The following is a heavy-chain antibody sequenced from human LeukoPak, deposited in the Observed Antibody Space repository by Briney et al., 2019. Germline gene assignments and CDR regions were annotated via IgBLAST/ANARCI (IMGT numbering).Heavy chain of an antibody. V-gene: IGHV3-33*01. CDR1: GFAFNTYA. CDR2: IWHDGSHK. J-gene: IGHJ4*02. Sequence: GRSLRLSCAASGFAFNTYAMHWVRQAPGQGLEWVAPIWHDGSHKFYSNSVRGQFTISRDNSKNTVSLQMNNLRPEDTAVYYCAREIFGSGSYPDLWGQGTLVTVSS. CDR3: AREIFGSGSYPDL. D-gene: IGHD3-10*01.